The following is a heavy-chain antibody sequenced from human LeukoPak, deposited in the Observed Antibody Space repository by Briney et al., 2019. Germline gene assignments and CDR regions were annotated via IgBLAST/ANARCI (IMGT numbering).Heavy chain of an antibody. D-gene: IGHD3-3*01. V-gene: IGHV4-4*07. J-gene: IGHJ5*02. CDR3: ARGSEWLSP. CDR2: IYTSGST. Sequence: SETLSLTCSVSGGSISSYYWSWIRQPARKGLEWIGRIYTSGSTIYSPSLQSRVTMSVDTSRNQFSLKLSSATAADTAVYYCARGSEWLSPWGQGTLVTVSS. CDR1: GGSISSYY.